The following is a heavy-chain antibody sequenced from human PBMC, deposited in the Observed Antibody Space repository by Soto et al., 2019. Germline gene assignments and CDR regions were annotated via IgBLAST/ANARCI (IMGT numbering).Heavy chain of an antibody. CDR2: INHSGGT. CDR1: GGSFSGSY. J-gene: IGHJ4*02. D-gene: IGHD6-6*01. Sequence: QVQLQQWGAGLLKPSETLSLTCAVYGGSFSGSYWSWIRQPPGKGLEWIGEINHSGGTNYNTSLKSRVSISVVTSKSQLSLNLNTVTAADTAVYYCARTIAARASRNLDYWGQGTLVTVSS. V-gene: IGHV4-34*01. CDR3: ARTIAARASRNLDY.